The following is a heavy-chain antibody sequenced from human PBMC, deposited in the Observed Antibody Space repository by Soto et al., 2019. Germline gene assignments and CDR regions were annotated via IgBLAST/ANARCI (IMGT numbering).Heavy chain of an antibody. CDR1: GGSISSYY. J-gene: IGHJ5*02. CDR2: IYYSGST. Sequence: LSLTCTVSGGSISSYYWSWIRQPPGKGLEWIGYIYYSGSTYFNPSLKSRVTISIDTSKNQFSLKLSSVTAADTAVYYCARDDWRVVVTWGQGILVTVSS. D-gene: IGHD3-22*01. CDR3: ARDDWRVVVT. V-gene: IGHV4-59*12.